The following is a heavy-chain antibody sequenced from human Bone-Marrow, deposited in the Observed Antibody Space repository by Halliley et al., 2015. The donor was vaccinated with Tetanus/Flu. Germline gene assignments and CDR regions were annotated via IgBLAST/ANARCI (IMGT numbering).Heavy chain of an antibody. CDR1: GGSISNYY. J-gene: IGHJ1*01. Sequence: LRLSCTVSGGSISNYYWSWIRQPPGKRPEWIGYIYYSGSTIYNPSLKSRFTISVDTSKNQFSLNLISVTAADTAVYYCARGDSGHYWHFHPWGQGTLVSVSS. CDR2: IYYSGST. V-gene: IGHV4-59*01. D-gene: IGHD1-26*01. CDR3: ARGDSGHYWHFHP.